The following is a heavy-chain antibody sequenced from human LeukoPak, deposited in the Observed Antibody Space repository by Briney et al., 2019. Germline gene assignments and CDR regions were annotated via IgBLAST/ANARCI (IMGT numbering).Heavy chain of an antibody. V-gene: IGHV3-30*03. CDR2: ISYDGSNK. J-gene: IGHJ4*02. D-gene: IGHD6-13*01. CDR1: GFTFSSYG. CDR3: ARVGSSSSRDY. Sequence: GGSLRLSCAASGFTFSSYGMHWVRQAPGKGLEWVAVISYDGSNKYYADSVKGRFTISRDNSKNTLYLQMGSLRTEDMAVYYCARVGSSSSRDYWGQGTLVTVSS.